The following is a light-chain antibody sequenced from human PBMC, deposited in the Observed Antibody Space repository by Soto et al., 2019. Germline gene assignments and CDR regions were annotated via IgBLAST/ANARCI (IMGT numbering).Light chain of an antibody. CDR1: QGISND. CDR2: AAS. Sequence: AIQMTQSPSSLSASVGDRVTITCRASQGISNDLGWYQHKPGKAPKLLIYAASTLQSGVPSRFSGSGSGTDFTLTITTLQPEDVATYYCLQDYTYPWTFGQGTKVEIK. V-gene: IGKV1-6*01. J-gene: IGKJ1*01. CDR3: LQDYTYPWT.